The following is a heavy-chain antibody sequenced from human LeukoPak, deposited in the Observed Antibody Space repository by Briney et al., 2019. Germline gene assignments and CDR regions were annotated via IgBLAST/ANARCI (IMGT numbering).Heavy chain of an antibody. CDR3: ARALSRYFDY. Sequence: PSQTLSPTCAISGDSVSSNSATWNWIRQSPSRGLEWLGRTYYRSKWYNEYAPSVKGRIAFNPDTSKNQFSLQLNSVTPEDTAVYYCARALSRYFDYWGQGTLVAVSS. D-gene: IGHD5/OR15-5a*01. CDR1: GDSVSSNSAT. J-gene: IGHJ4*02. V-gene: IGHV6-1*01. CDR2: TYYRSKWYN.